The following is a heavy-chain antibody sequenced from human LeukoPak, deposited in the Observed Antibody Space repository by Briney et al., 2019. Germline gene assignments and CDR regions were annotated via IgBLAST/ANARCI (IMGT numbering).Heavy chain of an antibody. CDR2: INHSGST. V-gene: IGHV4-34*01. Sequence: PSETLSLTCAVYGVSFSGYYWSWIRQPPGKGLEWIGEINHSGSTNYNPSLKSRVTISVDTTKNQFSLNLSSVTAADTAMYSCVGHVAGAFDIWGQGKKVTVSS. J-gene: IGHJ3*02. CDR3: VGHVAGAFDI. CDR1: GVSFSGYY. D-gene: IGHD1-14*01.